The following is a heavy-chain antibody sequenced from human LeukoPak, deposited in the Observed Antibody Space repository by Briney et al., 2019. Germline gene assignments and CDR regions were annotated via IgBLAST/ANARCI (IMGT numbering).Heavy chain of an antibody. Sequence: ASVKVSCKASGYTFTSYGISWARQAPGQGLEWMGWISAYDDKRNSVQRFQDRITMTTDTSTSTSYLELRNLRSDDMAVYYCARVLVKTRGNYFHDDYWGQGTLVTVSS. CDR1: GYTFTSYG. D-gene: IGHD2/OR15-2a*01. CDR3: ARVLVKTRGNYFHDDY. V-gene: IGHV1-18*03. J-gene: IGHJ4*02. CDR2: ISAYDDKR.